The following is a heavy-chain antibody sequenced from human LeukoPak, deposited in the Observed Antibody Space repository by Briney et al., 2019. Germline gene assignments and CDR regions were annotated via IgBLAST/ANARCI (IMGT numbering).Heavy chain of an antibody. V-gene: IGHV3-30*02. J-gene: IGHJ4*02. D-gene: IGHD6-19*01. CDR1: GFRFSSYD. CDR3: AKEGSGWYYLDY. CDR2: IESDGTKE. Sequence: GGSLRLSCAASGFRFSSYDIHWVRQAPGKGLEWVTFIESDGTKEYYADSVKGRFTISRDNSKNTVFVQMNTLRAEDTAVYYCAKEGSGWYYLDYWGQGTVVTVSS.